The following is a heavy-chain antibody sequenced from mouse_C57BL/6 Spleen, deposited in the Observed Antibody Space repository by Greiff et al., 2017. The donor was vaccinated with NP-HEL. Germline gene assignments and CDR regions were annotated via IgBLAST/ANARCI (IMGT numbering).Heavy chain of an antibody. Sequence: QVQLQQPGAELVKPGASVKLSCKASGYTFTSYWMHWVKQRPGQGLEWIGMIHPNSGSTNYNEKFKSKATLTVDKSSSTAYMQLSSLTSEDSAVYYCASMSTVRGYFDYWGQGTTLTVSS. CDR2: IHPNSGST. J-gene: IGHJ2*01. CDR3: ASMSTVRGYFDY. D-gene: IGHD1-1*01. CDR1: GYTFTSYW. V-gene: IGHV1-64*01.